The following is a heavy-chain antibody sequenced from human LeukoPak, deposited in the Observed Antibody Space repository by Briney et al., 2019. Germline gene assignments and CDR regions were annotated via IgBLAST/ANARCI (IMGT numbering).Heavy chain of an antibody. CDR2: ISSSGSTI. V-gene: IGHV3-48*01. CDR1: GFTFSSYS. CDR3: ARDGDYEELY. D-gene: IGHD4-17*01. J-gene: IGHJ4*02. Sequence: PGGSLRLSCAASGFTFSSYSMNWVRQAPGKGLEWVSYISSSGSTIYYADSVKGRFTISRDNAKNSLYLQMNSLRAEDTAVYYCARDGDYEELYWGQGTLVTVSS.